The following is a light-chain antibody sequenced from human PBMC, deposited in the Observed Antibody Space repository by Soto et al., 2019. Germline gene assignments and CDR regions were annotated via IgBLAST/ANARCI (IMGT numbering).Light chain of an antibody. CDR3: SSYAGSSIFVL. V-gene: IGLV2-8*01. J-gene: IGLJ2*01. CDR2: EVS. Sequence: QSVLTQPPSASGSPGRSVTISCTGTSSDVGGYNYVSWYQQHPGKAPKLMIYEVSKRPSGVPDRFSGSKSGNTASLTVSGLQAEDEADYYCSSYAGSSIFVLFGGGTKLTVL. CDR1: SSDVGGYNY.